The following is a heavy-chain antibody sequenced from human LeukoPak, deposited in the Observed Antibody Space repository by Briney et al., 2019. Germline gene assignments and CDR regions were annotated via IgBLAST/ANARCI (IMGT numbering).Heavy chain of an antibody. CDR2: ISSSGTTI. J-gene: IGHJ6*03. D-gene: IGHD6-19*01. CDR1: GFTFSSYE. CDR3: ARVAEVQSQWLVEGYYYMDV. V-gene: IGHV3-48*03. Sequence: PGGSLRLSCAASGFTFSSYEMNWVRQAPGKGLEWVSYISSSGTTIYYADSVKGRFTISRDNAKNSLYLQMNSLRAEDTAVYYCARVAEVQSQWLVEGYYYMDVWGKGTTVTISS.